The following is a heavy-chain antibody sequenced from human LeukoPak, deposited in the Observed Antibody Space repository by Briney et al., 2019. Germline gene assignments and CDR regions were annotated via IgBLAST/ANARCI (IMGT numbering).Heavy chain of an antibody. CDR1: DGAINTYSYY. D-gene: IGHD6-13*01. V-gene: IGHV4-4*09. CDR3: AGAAAGSPFQH. CDR2: IFPTGST. Sequence: PETLSLTCTVSDGAINTYSYYWSWIRQPPGEGLEYIGYIFPTGSTNYTPSLKSRVSISVDTSENQCSLKVNSVTAADTAVYYCAGAAAGSPFQHWGQGTLVTVSS. J-gene: IGHJ1*01.